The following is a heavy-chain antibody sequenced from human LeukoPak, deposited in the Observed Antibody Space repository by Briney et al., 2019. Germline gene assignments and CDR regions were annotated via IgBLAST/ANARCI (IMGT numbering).Heavy chain of an antibody. D-gene: IGHD5-18*01. CDR2: ISSSSSYI. Sequence: GGSLRLSCAASGFTLSSHSMNWVRQAPGKGLEWVSSISSSSSYIYYADSVKGRFTISRDNAKNSLYLQMNSLRAEDTAMYYCARRATTERGHSYGLDFWGQGTLVTVSS. V-gene: IGHV3-21*01. J-gene: IGHJ4*02. CDR3: ARRATTERGHSYGLDF. CDR1: GFTLSSHS.